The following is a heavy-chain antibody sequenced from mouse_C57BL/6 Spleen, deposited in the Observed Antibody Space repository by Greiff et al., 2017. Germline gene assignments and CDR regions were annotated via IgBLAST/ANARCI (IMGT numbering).Heavy chain of an antibody. CDR3: AKNGHCRNYEYFEY. V-gene: IGHV1-82*01. CDR1: GYAFSSSW. CDR2: IYPGDGDT. D-gene: IGHD2-1*01. Sequence: QVQLQQSGPELVKPGASVKISCKASGYAFSSSWMNWVKQRPGKGLEWIGRIYPGDGDTNYNRKFKGKATLTAGKSSSTAYMQLSSLTSEDSAVYLCAKNGHCRNYEYFEYWGPGTTVTVSS. J-gene: IGHJ1*01.